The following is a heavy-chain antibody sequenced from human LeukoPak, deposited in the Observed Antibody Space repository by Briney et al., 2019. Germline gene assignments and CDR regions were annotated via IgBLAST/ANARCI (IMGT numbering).Heavy chain of an antibody. V-gene: IGHV4-59*01. Sequence: PSETLSLTCTVSGGSISSYYWSWIRQPPGKGLEWIGYIYYSGSTNYNPSLKSRVTISVDTSKNQFSLKLSSVTAADTAVYYCSRRVGGSGSYEDSWGQGTLVTVSS. D-gene: IGHD3-10*01. CDR1: GGSISSYY. CDR2: IYYSGST. CDR3: SRRVGGSGSYEDS. J-gene: IGHJ4*02.